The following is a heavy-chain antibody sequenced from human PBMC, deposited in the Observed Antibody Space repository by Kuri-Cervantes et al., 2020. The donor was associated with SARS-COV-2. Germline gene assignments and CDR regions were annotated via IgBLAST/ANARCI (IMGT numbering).Heavy chain of an antibody. Sequence: LSLTCAASGFTFSSYAMSWVRQAPGKGLEWVANIKQDGSEKYYVDSVKGRFTISRDNAKNSLYLQMNSLRAEDTAVYYCARGRVRFLEWLFQIKVEHGMDVWGQGTTVTVSS. CDR2: IKQDGSEK. CDR3: ARGRVRFLEWLFQIKVEHGMDV. D-gene: IGHD3-3*01. CDR1: GFTFSSYA. V-gene: IGHV3-7*01. J-gene: IGHJ6*02.